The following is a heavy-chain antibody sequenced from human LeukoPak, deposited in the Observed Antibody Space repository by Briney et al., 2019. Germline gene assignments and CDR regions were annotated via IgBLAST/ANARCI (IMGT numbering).Heavy chain of an antibody. Sequence: GGSLRLSWAASGFTLSSYAMSWVRQAPGKGLEWVSAISGSGGSTYYADSVKGRFTISRDNSKNTLYLQMNSLRAEDTAVYYCAHIRRSWPDYWGQGTLVTVSS. CDR1: GFTLSSYA. V-gene: IGHV3-23*01. J-gene: IGHJ4*02. D-gene: IGHD6-13*01. CDR2: ISGSGGST. CDR3: AHIRRSWPDY.